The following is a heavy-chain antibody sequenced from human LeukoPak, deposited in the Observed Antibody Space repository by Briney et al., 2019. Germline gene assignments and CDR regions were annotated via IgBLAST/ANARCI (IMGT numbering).Heavy chain of an antibody. CDR3: ARDSIRVIN. CDR2: TYSGGST. V-gene: IGHV3-66*01. Sequence: GGSLRLSCAASGFTFSSYGMSWVRQAPGKGLEWVSVTYSGGSTYYADSVKGRFTISRDNSKNTLYLQMNSLRAEDTAVYYCARDSIRVINWGQGTLVTVSS. CDR1: GFTFSSYG. J-gene: IGHJ4*02. D-gene: IGHD2-21*01.